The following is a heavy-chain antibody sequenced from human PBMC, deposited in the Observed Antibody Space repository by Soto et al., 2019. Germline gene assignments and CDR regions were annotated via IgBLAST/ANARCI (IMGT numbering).Heavy chain of an antibody. D-gene: IGHD3-22*01. CDR3: AKDRVPNDSSDYYSILTDS. J-gene: IGHJ4*02. Sequence: PGGSLRLSCAASGFTFSKFAMTWARQAPGKGLEWVSAISSTGAGTYYVDSVKGRFTVSRGNAKNTLYLQMHSLRAEDTAVYYCAKDRVPNDSSDYYSILTDSWGQGTVVTVSS. CDR1: GFTFSKFA. CDR2: ISSTGAGT. V-gene: IGHV3-23*01.